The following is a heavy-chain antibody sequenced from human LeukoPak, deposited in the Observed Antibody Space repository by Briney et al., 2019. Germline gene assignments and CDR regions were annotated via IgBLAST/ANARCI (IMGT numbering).Heavy chain of an antibody. Sequence: GGSLILSWAASGFTFSSYAMSWVRQAPGKGLEWVSAISGSGGSTYYADSVKGRFTISRDNSKNTLYLQMNSLRPEDTAVYYCAKETDQYYYYGMDVWGQGTTVTVSS. CDR2: ISGSGGST. CDR1: GFTFSSYA. J-gene: IGHJ6*02. V-gene: IGHV3-23*01. CDR3: AKETDQYYYYGMDV.